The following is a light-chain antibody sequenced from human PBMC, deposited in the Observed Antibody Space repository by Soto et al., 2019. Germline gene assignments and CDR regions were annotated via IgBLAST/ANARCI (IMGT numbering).Light chain of an antibody. CDR3: QQYGSSSYT. Sequence: EIVLTQSPGTLSLSPGERATLSCRASQSLSSSYLTWYQQKPGQAPRLLIYGASSRATGIPDRFSGSGSGTDFTLTISSLEPEDCAVYYCQQYGSSSYTFGQGTKLEIK. CDR1: QSLSSSY. V-gene: IGKV3-20*01. J-gene: IGKJ2*01. CDR2: GAS.